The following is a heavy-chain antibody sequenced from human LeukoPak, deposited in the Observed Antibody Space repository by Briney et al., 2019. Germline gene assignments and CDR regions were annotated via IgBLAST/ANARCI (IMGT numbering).Heavy chain of an antibody. CDR3: ARDSGFSGTQRGEY. CDR1: GFTFSNYA. CDR2: ISYDETNK. Sequence: PGRSLRLSCAASGFTFSNYAMHWVRQAPGRGLDWVAVISYDETNKYYADSVKGRFTISRDNSKNTLYLQMNSLRAEDTALYYCARDSGFSGTQRGEYWGQGTLVTVSS. V-gene: IGHV3-30*04. J-gene: IGHJ4*02. D-gene: IGHD3/OR15-3a*01.